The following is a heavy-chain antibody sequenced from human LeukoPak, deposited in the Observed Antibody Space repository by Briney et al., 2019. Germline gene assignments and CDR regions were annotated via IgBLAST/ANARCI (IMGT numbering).Heavy chain of an antibody. Sequence: PSETLSLTCTVSGGSMRSHYWSWIRQTPVRGLEWLGYIDYSGSTRYNPSLQSRVTISVDTSKNQFSLKLTSVTARDTAVYYCARLINNDNSGDADTFDMWGQGTVVTVFS. CDR2: IDYSGST. D-gene: IGHD3-22*01. CDR1: GGSMRSHY. J-gene: IGHJ3*02. V-gene: IGHV4-59*08. CDR3: ARLINNDNSGDADTFDM.